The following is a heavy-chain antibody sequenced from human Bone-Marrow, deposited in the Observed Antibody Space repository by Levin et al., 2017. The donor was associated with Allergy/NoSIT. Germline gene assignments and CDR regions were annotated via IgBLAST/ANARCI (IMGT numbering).Heavy chain of an antibody. Sequence: ASETLSLTCAVYGGSFSGYYWSWIRQPPGKGLEWIGEINHSGSTNYNPSLKSRVTISVDTSKNQFSLKLSSVTAADTAVYYCASPVGGLGSWAFDIWGQGTMVTVSS. CDR2: INHSGST. J-gene: IGHJ3*02. CDR1: GGSFSGYY. CDR3: ASPVGGLGSWAFDI. V-gene: IGHV4-34*01. D-gene: IGHD3-10*01.